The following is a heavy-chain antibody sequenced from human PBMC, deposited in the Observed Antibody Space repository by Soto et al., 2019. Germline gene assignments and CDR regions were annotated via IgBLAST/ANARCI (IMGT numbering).Heavy chain of an antibody. Sequence: EVQLLESGGCLVQPGGSLRLSCATSGFTLSNYAMNWVRQSPGKGLEWVSSISASGDSTYYPESVKGRFTVSRDNSQNTLYLQIDSLRAEDTAVYYCAKGGSLTGYFTYDYWGQGALVTVSS. CDR3: AKGGSLTGYFTYDY. D-gene: IGHD3-9*01. V-gene: IGHV3-23*01. J-gene: IGHJ4*02. CDR1: GFTLSNYA. CDR2: ISASGDST.